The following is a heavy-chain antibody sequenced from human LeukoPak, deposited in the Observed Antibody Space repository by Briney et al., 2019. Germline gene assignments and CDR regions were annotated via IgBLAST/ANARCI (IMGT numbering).Heavy chain of an antibody. D-gene: IGHD5-18*01. V-gene: IGHV4-34*01. CDR2: INHSGST. CDR1: GGSFSGYY. CDR3: ARGIQLWLPYYFDY. J-gene: IGHJ4*02. Sequence: ASKTLSLTCAVYGGSFSGYYWSWIRQPPGKGLEWIGEINHSGSTNYNPSLKSRVTISVDTSKNQFSLKLSSVTAADTAVYYCARGIQLWLPYYFDYWGQGTLVTVSS.